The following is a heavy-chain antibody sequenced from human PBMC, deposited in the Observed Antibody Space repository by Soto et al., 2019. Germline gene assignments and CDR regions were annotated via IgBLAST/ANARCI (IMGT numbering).Heavy chain of an antibody. J-gene: IGHJ6*02. V-gene: IGHV4-61*08. CDR3: ATWSYGMDV. Sequence: KPSETLSLTCTVSSGSVSSCDYYWSWIRQPPGKGPEWLGYIHCSGSTNYNPSLKSRVTISKDRSKNQFSLRLSSVTAADTAVYFCATWSYGMDVWGRGTTVTVSS. CDR1: SGSVSSCDYY. CDR2: IHCSGST.